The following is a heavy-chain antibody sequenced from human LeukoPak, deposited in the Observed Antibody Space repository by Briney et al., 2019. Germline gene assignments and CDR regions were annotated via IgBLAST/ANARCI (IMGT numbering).Heavy chain of an antibody. J-gene: IGHJ4*02. CDR2: SYPGDSGT. D-gene: IGHD6-25*01. V-gene: IGHV5-51*01. CDR1: GYRFSTYW. Sequence: GESLKISCKGSGYRFSTYWIGWVRQMPGKGLEGMGISYPGDSGTRYSPSFQGQVILSADKSISTAYLQWGSLKASDTAMYYCARVAATHDFDYWGQGTLVTVSS. CDR3: ARVAATHDFDY.